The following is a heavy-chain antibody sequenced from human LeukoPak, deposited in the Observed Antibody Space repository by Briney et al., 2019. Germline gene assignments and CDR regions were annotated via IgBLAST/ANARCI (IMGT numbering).Heavy chain of an antibody. CDR1: GGSFSGYY. V-gene: IGHV4-34*01. CDR2: INHSGST. J-gene: IGHJ5*02. CDR3: ARRSLKPLLWFGESNHRGVWFDP. D-gene: IGHD3-10*01. Sequence: SETLSLTCAVYGGSFSGYYWSWIRQPPGKGLEWIGEINHSGSTNYNPSLKSRVTISVDTSKNQFSLKLSSVTAADTAVYYCARRSLKPLLWFGESNHRGVWFDPWGQGTLVTVSS.